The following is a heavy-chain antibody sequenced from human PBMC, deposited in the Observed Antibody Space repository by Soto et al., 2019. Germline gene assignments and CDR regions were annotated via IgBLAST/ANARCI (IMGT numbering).Heavy chain of an antibody. V-gene: IGHV1-18*01. J-gene: IGHJ3*02. CDR2: ISAYNGNT. D-gene: IGHD2-15*01. CDR1: GYTFTSYG. Sequence: ASLKVSCKASGYTFTSYGITWVRQAPGQGLEWMGWISAYNGNTNYAQKLQGRVTMTTDTSTSTAYMELRSLRSDDTAVYYCARAVDGYCSGGSCYFGLDPAFDIWGQGTMVTVSS. CDR3: ARAVDGYCSGGSCYFGLDPAFDI.